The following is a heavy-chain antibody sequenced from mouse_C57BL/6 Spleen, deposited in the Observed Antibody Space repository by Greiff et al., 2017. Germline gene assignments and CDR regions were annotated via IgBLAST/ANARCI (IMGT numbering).Heavy chain of an antibody. Sequence: VQLQQSGAELVKPGASVKLSCKASGYTFTSYWMPWVKQRPGRGLAWIGRIGPNSGGTKYNEKFKSKATLTVDKPSTTDYMQISSRTPKDYAVYYCARSLYYDSSCFAYWGQGTLVTVSA. CDR1: GYTFTSYW. V-gene: IGHV1-72*01. J-gene: IGHJ3*01. CDR2: IGPNSGGT. CDR3: ARSLYYDSSCFAY. D-gene: IGHD1-1*01.